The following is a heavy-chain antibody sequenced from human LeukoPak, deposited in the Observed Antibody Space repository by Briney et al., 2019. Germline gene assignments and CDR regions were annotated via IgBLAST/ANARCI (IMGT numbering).Heavy chain of an antibody. CDR3: AKDALTTASNFDY. J-gene: IGHJ4*02. V-gene: IGHV3-23*01. CDR1: GSTFSSHW. D-gene: IGHD4-17*01. CDR2: ISGSGGST. Sequence: PGGSLRLSCAASGSTFSSHWMMWVRQAPGKGLEWVSAISGSGGSTYYADSVKGRFTISRDNSKNTLYLQMNSLRAEDTAVYYCAKDALTTASNFDYWGQGTLVTVSS.